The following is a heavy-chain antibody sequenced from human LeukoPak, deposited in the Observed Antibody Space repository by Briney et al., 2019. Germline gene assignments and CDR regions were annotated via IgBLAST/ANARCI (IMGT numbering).Heavy chain of an antibody. D-gene: IGHD3-10*01. CDR3: AKDHQWFNYYGSGRYSPCNFDY. CDR1: VFTFSSYG. Sequence: GGSLRLSCAASVFTFSSYGLHWVRQAPGKGVAWVAVISYDGGDKYYADTLEGRFTISRYNSKNKLYLQMNSLRAEDTAVYYWAKDHQWFNYYGSGRYSPCNFDYWGEGTLVTVSS. V-gene: IGHV3-30*18. J-gene: IGHJ4*02. CDR2: ISYDGGDK.